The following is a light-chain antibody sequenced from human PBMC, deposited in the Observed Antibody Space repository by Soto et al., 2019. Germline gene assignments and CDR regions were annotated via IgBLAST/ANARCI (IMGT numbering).Light chain of an antibody. CDR3: QSYDSSLSGYV. CDR2: GNS. CDR1: SSNIGAGYD. Sequence: QSVLTQPPSVSGAPGQRVTISCTGSSSNIGAGYDVRWYQQLPGTAPKLLIYGNSNRPSGVPDRFSGSKSGTSAFLAITGLQAEDEADYYCQSYDSSLSGYVFGTGTKVTVL. V-gene: IGLV1-40*01. J-gene: IGLJ1*01.